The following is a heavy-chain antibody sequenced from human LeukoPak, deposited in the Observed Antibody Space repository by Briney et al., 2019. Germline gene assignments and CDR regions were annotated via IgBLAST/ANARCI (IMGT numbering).Heavy chain of an antibody. V-gene: IGHV4-39*01. D-gene: IGHD3-10*01. CDR1: GGSISSSPYY. Sequence: SETLSLTCTVSGGSISSSPYYWGWIRQPPGKGLEWIGTIYYSGSTYYNPSLKSRVTISVDTSKNQFSLKLTSVTAADTAVYYCARSGTYLYSSTCDYWGQGNQVTVSS. J-gene: IGHJ4*02. CDR2: IYYSGST. CDR3: ARSGTYLYSSTCDY.